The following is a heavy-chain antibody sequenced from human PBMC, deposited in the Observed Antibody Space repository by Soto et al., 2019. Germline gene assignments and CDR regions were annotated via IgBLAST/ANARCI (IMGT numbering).Heavy chain of an antibody. Sequence: GGSLRLSCAASGFTLDSYAMNWVRQAPGKGLEWVSAISGSGGSTYYADSVKGRFTISRDISKNTLYLQMNSLRAEDTALYYCAKGVTYYDFWSGYFEYWGRGTLVTVSS. D-gene: IGHD3-3*01. CDR3: AKGVTYYDFWSGYFEY. CDR2: ISGSGGST. V-gene: IGHV3-23*01. CDR1: GFTLDSYA. J-gene: IGHJ4*02.